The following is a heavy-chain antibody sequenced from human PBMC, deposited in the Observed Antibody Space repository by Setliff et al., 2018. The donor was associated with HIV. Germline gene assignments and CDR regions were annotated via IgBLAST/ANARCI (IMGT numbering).Heavy chain of an antibody. V-gene: IGHV5-51*01. CDR3: ARLRHNRPWLVVNSPLDS. J-gene: IGHJ4*02. D-gene: IGHD6-19*01. CDR2: IYPDKSDT. CDR1: GYTFSTYW. Sequence: GESLTISCQGSGYTFSTYWIAWVRQTPGKGMDWVGLIYPDKSDTKYRPSLQGQVTISADKSIATAYLQWNNLKASDTALYYCARLRHNRPWLVVNSPLDSWGQVTLVTVSS.